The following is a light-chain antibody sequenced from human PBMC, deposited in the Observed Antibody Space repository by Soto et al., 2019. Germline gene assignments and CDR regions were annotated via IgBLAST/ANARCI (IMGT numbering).Light chain of an antibody. J-gene: IGLJ3*02. CDR1: SNDVGGYNY. CDR2: EVS. Sequence: QSALTQPASMSGSPGQSITISCTGTSNDVGGYNYVSWYQQHPGKAPKHMIFEVSNRPSGVSNRFSGSKSGNTASLTISGLQAEDEAYYYCCSYTSTNSRVFGGGTKLTVL. V-gene: IGLV2-14*01. CDR3: CSYTSTNSRV.